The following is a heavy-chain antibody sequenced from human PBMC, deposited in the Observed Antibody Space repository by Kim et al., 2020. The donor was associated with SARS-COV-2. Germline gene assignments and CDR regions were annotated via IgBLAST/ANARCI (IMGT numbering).Heavy chain of an antibody. CDR1: GFTFDDYA. Sequence: GGSLRLSCAASGFTFDDYAMHWVRQAPGKGLEWVSGISWNSGSIGYADSVKGRFTISRDNAKNSLYLQMNSLRAEDTALYYCAKDLAVAGPSYGMDVWGQGTTVTVSS. CDR3: AKDLAVAGPSYGMDV. V-gene: IGHV3-9*01. D-gene: IGHD6-19*01. CDR2: ISWNSGSI. J-gene: IGHJ6*02.